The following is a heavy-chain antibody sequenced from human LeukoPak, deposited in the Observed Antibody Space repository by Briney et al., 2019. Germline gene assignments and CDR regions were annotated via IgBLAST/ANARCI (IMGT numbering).Heavy chain of an antibody. CDR1: GYTFTNYD. CDR2: MKPNSGGT. J-gene: IGHJ4*02. Sequence: ASVKVSCKASGYTFTNYDINWVRQVSGQGLEWMGWMKPNSGGTNYAQKFQGRVTMTRDTSISTAYMELSRLRSDDTAVYYCARAVAATDYFDYWGQGTLVTVSS. V-gene: IGHV1-2*02. D-gene: IGHD6-19*01. CDR3: ARAVAATDYFDY.